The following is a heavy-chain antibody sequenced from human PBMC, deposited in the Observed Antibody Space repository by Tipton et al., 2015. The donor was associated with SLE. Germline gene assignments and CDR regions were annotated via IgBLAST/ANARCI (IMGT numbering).Heavy chain of an antibody. Sequence: TLSLTCTVSGGSMTTGSYFWTWIRQPAGKGPEYIGSIYSTGDINYNPALKSRVTILADTSKDQFSLKLSSVTAADTAMYYCARYSYFAAAFDIWGQGTLVTVSS. CDR1: GGSMTTGSYF. D-gene: IGHD5-18*01. J-gene: IGHJ3*02. V-gene: IGHV4-61*02. CDR2: IYSTGDI. CDR3: ARYSYFAAAFDI.